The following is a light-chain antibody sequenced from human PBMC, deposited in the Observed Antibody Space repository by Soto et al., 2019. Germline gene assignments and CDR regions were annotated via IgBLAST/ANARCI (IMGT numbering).Light chain of an antibody. CDR1: QLFSSN. J-gene: IGKJ1*01. V-gene: IGKV3-15*01. Sequence: ELVMMQSPATLSVSPGESVTLSCRASQLFSSNLAWYQHKPGQAPRLLIYGVSTRDTGVPDRFSGSASGTEFALTISSLQSEDFALYFCHQYGGSMETFGQGTKVDIK. CDR2: GVS. CDR3: HQYGGSMET.